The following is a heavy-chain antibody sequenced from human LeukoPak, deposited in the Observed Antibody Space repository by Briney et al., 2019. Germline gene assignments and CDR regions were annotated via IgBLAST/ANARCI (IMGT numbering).Heavy chain of an antibody. Sequence: PGGSLTLSCAASGFTFSNYWMQGVRQAPGKGLVWVSRIISDGSATNYADSVKGRFTISRDNAKNTLYLQMNSLRVEDTAVYYCARDRVPYCSGVSCSVDVWGEGTTVTVAS. CDR1: GFTFSNYW. CDR2: IISDGSAT. V-gene: IGHV3-74*01. D-gene: IGHD2-15*01. CDR3: ARDRVPYCSGVSCSVDV. J-gene: IGHJ6*01.